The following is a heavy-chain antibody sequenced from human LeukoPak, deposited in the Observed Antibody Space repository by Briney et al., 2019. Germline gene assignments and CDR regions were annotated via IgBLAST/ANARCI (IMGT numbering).Heavy chain of an antibody. CDR3: AKNVGGVPINQNHLLDY. Sequence: GGSLRLSCAASGFTFSSYAMTWVCRAPGKGLEWVSSISGSGGYRSYADSVRGRFTISRDNAKNTVYLQMNSLRAEDTAVFYCAKNVGGVPINQNHLLDYWGQGTLVTVSS. V-gene: IGHV3-23*01. CDR2: ISGSGGYR. D-gene: IGHD3-3*01. J-gene: IGHJ4*02. CDR1: GFTFSSYA.